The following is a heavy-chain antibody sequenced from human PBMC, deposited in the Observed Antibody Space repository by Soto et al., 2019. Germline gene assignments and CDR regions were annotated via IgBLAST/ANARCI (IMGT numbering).Heavy chain of an antibody. Sequence: QVQLVQSGAEEKKPGASVKVSCKASGYTFTSYAMHWVCQAPGQRLEWMGWINAGNGNTKYSQKFQGRVTITRDTSASTAYMELSSLRSEDTAVYYCARDPESVMYYDFWSGYWFDPWGQGTLVTVSS. CDR1: GYTFTSYA. CDR2: INAGNGNT. V-gene: IGHV1-3*05. D-gene: IGHD3-3*01. J-gene: IGHJ5*02. CDR3: ARDPESVMYYDFWSGYWFDP.